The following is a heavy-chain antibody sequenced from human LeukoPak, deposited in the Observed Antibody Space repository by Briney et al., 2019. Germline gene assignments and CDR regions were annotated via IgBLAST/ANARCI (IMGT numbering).Heavy chain of an antibody. CDR1: GYTFTSYA. CDR3: ARDMGGRSATGPFDY. V-gene: IGHV1-69*05. J-gene: IGHJ4*02. CDR2: IIPIFGTA. Sequence: SVKVSCKASGYTFTSYAISWVRQAPGQGLEWMGGIIPIFGTANYAQKFQGRVTMTRDTSTSTVYMELSSLRSEDTAVYYCARDMGGRSATGPFDYWGQGTLVTVSS. D-gene: IGHD2-2*01.